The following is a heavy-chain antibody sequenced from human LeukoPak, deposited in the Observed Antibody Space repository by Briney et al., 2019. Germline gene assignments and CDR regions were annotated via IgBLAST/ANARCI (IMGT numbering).Heavy chain of an antibody. CDR3: ATPTTHYYYCGMDV. Sequence: PETLSLTCAVYGGSFSGYYWSWIRQPPGKGLEWIGEINHSGSTNYNPSLKSRVTISVDTSKNQFSLKLSSVTAADTAVYYCATPTTHYYYCGMDVWGKGTTVTVSS. CDR2: INHSGST. V-gene: IGHV4-34*01. D-gene: IGHD4-11*01. CDR1: GGSFSGYY. J-gene: IGHJ6*04.